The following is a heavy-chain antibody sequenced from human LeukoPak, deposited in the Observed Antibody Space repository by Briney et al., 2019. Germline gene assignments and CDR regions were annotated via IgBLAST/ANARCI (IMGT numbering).Heavy chain of an antibody. CDR3: AKDLSYDSTCSDY. D-gene: IGHD3-22*01. J-gene: IGHJ4*02. V-gene: IGHV3-23*01. CDR1: GFTFSSYA. CDR2: ISGSGGST. Sequence: GGSLRLSCAASGFTFSSYAMSWVRQAPGKGLEWVSTISGSGGSTNHADSVKGRFTISRDNSKNTLYLQMNSLRAEDTAAYYCAKDLSYDSTCSDYWGQGTLVTASS.